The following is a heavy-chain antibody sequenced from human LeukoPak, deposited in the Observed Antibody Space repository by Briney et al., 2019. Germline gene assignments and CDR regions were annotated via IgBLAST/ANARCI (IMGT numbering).Heavy chain of an antibody. J-gene: IGHJ3*02. V-gene: IGHV4-34*01. CDR1: GGSFSGYY. Sequence: SETLSLTCAVYGGSFSGYYWSWIRQPPGKGLEWIGEINHSGSTNYNPSLKSRVTISVDTSKNQFSLKLSSVTAADTAVYYCARVRRYYDSKKNRRGAFDIWGQGTMVTVSS. CDR3: ARVRRYYDSKKNRRGAFDI. CDR2: INHSGST. D-gene: IGHD3-22*01.